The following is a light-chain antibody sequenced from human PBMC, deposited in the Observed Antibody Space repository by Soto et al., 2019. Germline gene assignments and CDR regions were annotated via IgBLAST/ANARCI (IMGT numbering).Light chain of an antibody. CDR3: QQYNNWPGT. CDR2: GAS. CDR1: QSVSSK. V-gene: IGKV3-15*01. Sequence: IVLTQAPGTLSVSPGERATLSCSASQSVSSKLAWYQQKPGQAPRLLFYGASTGATGIPARFSGSGSETEFTLSISSLQSEDFAVYYCQQYNNWPGTFGQGTKVAIK. J-gene: IGKJ1*01.